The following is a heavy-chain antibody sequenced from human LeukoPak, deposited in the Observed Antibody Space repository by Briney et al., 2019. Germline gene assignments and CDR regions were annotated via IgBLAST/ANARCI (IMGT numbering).Heavy chain of an antibody. CDR2: IKQDGSEK. CDR1: GFTFSSYW. Sequence: PGGSLRLSCAVSGFTFSSYWMSWVRQAPGKGLEWVSNIKQDGSEKYSVDSVKGRFTISRDNAKTSLFLQMNSLRADDTAVYYCARATSKQQLVSPLGYWRQGTLVTVSS. J-gene: IGHJ4*02. D-gene: IGHD6-13*01. CDR3: ARATSKQQLVSPLGY. V-gene: IGHV3-7*01.